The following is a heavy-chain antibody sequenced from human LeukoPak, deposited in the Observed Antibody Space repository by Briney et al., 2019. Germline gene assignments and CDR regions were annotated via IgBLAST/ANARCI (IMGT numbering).Heavy chain of an antibody. CDR1: GFTFDDYA. Sequence: GGSLRLSCAASGFTFDDYAMHWVRQAPGKGLEWVSGISWNSGSIGYADSVKGRFTISRDNAKNSLYLQMNSLRAEDTALYYCAKDRGYDSSGYYFIRADAFDIWGRGTMVTVSS. V-gene: IGHV3-9*01. J-gene: IGHJ3*02. D-gene: IGHD3-22*01. CDR3: AKDRGYDSSGYYFIRADAFDI. CDR2: ISWNSGSI.